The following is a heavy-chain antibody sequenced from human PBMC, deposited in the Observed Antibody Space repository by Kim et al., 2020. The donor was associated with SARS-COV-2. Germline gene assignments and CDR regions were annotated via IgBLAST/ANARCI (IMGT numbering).Heavy chain of an antibody. CDR3: VKGIAAADNFSAYGMDV. J-gene: IGHJ6*02. Sequence: VKGRFTISRDNSKNTLYLQMSSLRADDTAVYYCVKGIAAADNFSAYGMDVWGQGTTVTVSS. V-gene: IGHV3-64D*06. D-gene: IGHD6-13*01.